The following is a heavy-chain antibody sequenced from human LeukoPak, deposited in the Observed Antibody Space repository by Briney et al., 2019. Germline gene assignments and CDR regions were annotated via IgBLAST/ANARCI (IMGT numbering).Heavy chain of an antibody. J-gene: IGHJ4*02. CDR2: IYYSGST. D-gene: IGHD3-9*01. V-gene: IGHV4-31*03. Sequence: PSETLSLTCTVSGDSISRGVSYWSWIRQHPGRGLEWIGNIYYSGSTHYNPSLKSRLTISVDTSKNQFSLKLSSVTAADTAVYYCARAPHYDIPAFDYWGQGTLVTVSS. CDR1: GDSISRGVSY. CDR3: ARAPHYDIPAFDY.